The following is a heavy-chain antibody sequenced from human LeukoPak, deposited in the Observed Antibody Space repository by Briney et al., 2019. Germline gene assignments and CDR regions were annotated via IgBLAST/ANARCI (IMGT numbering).Heavy chain of an antibody. CDR1: GDSVSSNSAA. V-gene: IGHV6-1*01. Sequence: SQTLSLTCAISGDSVSSNSAAWNWIRQSPSGGLEWLGRTYYRSKWYNDYAVFVKSRITINPDTSKNQFSLQLNSVTPEDTAVYYCARDGANRYWYFDLWGRGTLVTVSS. CDR2: TYYRSKWYN. CDR3: ARDGANRYWYFDL. D-gene: IGHD4/OR15-4a*01. J-gene: IGHJ2*01.